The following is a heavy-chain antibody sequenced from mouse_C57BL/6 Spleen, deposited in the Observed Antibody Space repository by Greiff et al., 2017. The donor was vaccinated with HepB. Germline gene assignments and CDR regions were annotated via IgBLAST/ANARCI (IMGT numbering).Heavy chain of an antibody. J-gene: IGHJ3*01. Sequence: EVKLEESGPGLVKPSQSLSLTCSVTGYSITSGYYWNWIRQFPGNKLEWMGYISYDGSNNYNPSLKNRISITRDTSKNQFFLKLNSVTTEDTATYYCARDGYYGSSPWFAYWGQGTLVTVSA. CDR1: GYSITSGYY. CDR2: ISYDGSN. D-gene: IGHD1-1*01. CDR3: ARDGYYGSSPWFAY. V-gene: IGHV3-6*01.